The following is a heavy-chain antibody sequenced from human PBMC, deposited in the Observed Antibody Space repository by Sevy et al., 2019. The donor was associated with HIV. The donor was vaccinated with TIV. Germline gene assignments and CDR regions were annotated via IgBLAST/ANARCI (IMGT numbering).Heavy chain of an antibody. Sequence: GESLKISCKGSGYSFTSYWIGWVRQMPGKGLEWMGIIYPGDSDTRYSPSFQGQVTISADNSISTAYLQWSSLKASDTAMYYCARHLGPLGYSYGYYYGMDVWGQGTTVTVSS. CDR3: ARHLGPLGYSYGYYYGMDV. CDR2: IYPGDSDT. V-gene: IGHV5-51*01. J-gene: IGHJ6*02. D-gene: IGHD5-18*01. CDR1: GYSFTSYW.